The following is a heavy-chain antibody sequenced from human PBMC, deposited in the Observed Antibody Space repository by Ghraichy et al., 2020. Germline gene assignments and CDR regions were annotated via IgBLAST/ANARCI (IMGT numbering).Heavy chain of an antibody. Sequence: GGSLRLSCAASGFTFSNYAMSWFRQAQGKGLEWVSAIRGSGVKTYYAESVKGRFTVSRDNSRDSLYLQMNSLRAEDTAVYYCAKEMDTRGWYSADYWGQGTLVTVSS. D-gene: IGHD6-19*01. CDR2: IRGSGVKT. CDR3: AKEMDTRGWYSADY. V-gene: IGHV3-23*01. CDR1: GFTFSNYA. J-gene: IGHJ4*02.